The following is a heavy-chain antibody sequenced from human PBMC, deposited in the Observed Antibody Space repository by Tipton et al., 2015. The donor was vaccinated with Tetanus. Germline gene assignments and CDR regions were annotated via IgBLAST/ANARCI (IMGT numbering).Heavy chain of an antibody. V-gene: IGHV4-31*03. Sequence: TLSLTCTVSGGSISSGGYYWSWTRQHPGKGLEWIGYIYYSGSTYYNPSLKSRVTISVDTSKNQFSLKLSSVTAADTAVYYCARDINRSRVAATANWFDPWGQGTLVTVSS. CDR2: IYYSGST. J-gene: IGHJ5*02. CDR1: GGSISSGGYY. CDR3: ARDINRSRVAATANWFDP. D-gene: IGHD2-15*01.